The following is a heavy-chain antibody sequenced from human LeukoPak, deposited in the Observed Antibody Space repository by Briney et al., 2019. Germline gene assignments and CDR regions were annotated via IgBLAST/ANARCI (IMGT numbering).Heavy chain of an antibody. CDR3: VTGYYYGSRSYNFFDY. J-gene: IGHJ4*02. D-gene: IGHD3-10*01. CDR2: INAGNGNT. V-gene: IGHV1-3*01. CDR1: GYTFTSYA. Sequence: ASVKVSCKASGYTFTSYAMHWVRQAPGQRLEWMGWINAGNGNTKYSQKFQGRVTITRDTSASTAYMGLSSLRSEDTAVYYCVTGYYYGSRSYNFFDYWGQGTLVTVSS.